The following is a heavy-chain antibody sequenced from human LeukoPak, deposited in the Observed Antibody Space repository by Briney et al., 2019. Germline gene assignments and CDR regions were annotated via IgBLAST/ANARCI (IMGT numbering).Heavy chain of an antibody. D-gene: IGHD6-13*01. V-gene: IGHV3-30*18. J-gene: IGHJ4*02. CDR2: ISDGGSNK. CDR1: GFTFSRNA. Sequence: GGSLRLSCAASGFTFSRNAMHWVRQAPGKGLEWVAVISDGGSNKYYADSVKGRFTISRDNSKNTLYLQMNSLRAEDTAVYYCAKVGSSWYGIDYWGQGTLVTVSS. CDR3: AKVGSSWYGIDY.